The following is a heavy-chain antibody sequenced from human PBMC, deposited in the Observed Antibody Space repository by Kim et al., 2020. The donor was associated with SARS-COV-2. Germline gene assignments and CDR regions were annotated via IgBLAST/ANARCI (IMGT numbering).Heavy chain of an antibody. D-gene: IGHD6-13*01. CDR1: GFTVSSNY. V-gene: IGHV3-66*01. CDR3: ARLASSSWYYFDY. Sequence: GGSLRLSCAASGFTVSSNYMSWVRQAPGKGLEWVSVIYSGGSTYYADSVKGRFTISKDNSKNTLYLQMNSLRAEDTAVYYCARLASSSWYYFDYWGQGTLVTVSS. J-gene: IGHJ4*02. CDR2: IYSGGST.